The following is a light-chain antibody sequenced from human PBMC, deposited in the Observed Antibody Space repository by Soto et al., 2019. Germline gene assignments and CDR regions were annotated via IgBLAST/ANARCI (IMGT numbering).Light chain of an antibody. CDR2: GAS. CDR1: QSVSSN. Sequence: EIVMWHSPATLPVKTGERATLSCRASQSVSSNLSWYQQKPGQAPRLLIYGASTRATGIPARFSGSGSGTEFTLTISSLQSEDFAVYYCQQYNNCPRTFGQGTKVDI. J-gene: IGKJ1*01. V-gene: IGKV3-15*01. CDR3: QQYNNCPRT.